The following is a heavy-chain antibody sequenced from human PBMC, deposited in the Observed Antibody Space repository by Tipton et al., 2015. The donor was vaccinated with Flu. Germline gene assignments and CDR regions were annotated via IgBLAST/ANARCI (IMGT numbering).Heavy chain of an antibody. D-gene: IGHD3-22*01. CDR2: IYYSGNT. CDR1: GVSISSSSYY. CDR3: ARDGFITMIVVVTPGAFDI. J-gene: IGHJ3*02. V-gene: IGHV4-39*07. Sequence: TLSLTCTVSGVSISSSSYYWGWIRQPPGKGLEWIGSIYYSGNTYYNPSLKSRVTISVDTSKNQFSLKLSSVTAADTAVYYCARDGFITMIVVVTPGAFDIWGQGTMVTVSS.